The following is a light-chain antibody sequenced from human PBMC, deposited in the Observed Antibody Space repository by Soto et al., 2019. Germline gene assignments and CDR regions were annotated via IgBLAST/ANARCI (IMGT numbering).Light chain of an antibody. CDR3: QRYTSDLFT. CDR2: SAS. J-gene: IGKJ3*01. V-gene: IGKV1-27*01. CDR1: QATNTY. Sequence: DVQLTQSPSSLSASVGDRVTITCRARQATNTYLAWYQQKPGKGPKLLIYSASTVQSGVPSRFSGSRSGTDFPLTISSLQPEAVATYYSQRYTSDLFTFGPGTKVDI.